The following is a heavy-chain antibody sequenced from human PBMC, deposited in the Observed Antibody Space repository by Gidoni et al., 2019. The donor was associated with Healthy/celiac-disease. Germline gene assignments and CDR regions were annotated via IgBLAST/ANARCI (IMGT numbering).Heavy chain of an antibody. CDR3: ARDSPRTGISGLYYFDY. Sequence: EVQLVETGGGLIQPGGSLRLSCAASGFTVSSNYMSWVRQAPGKGLEWVSVIYSGGSTYYADSVKGRFTISRDNSKNTLYLQMNSLRAEDTAVYYCARDSPRTGISGLYYFDYWGQGTLVTVSS. CDR1: GFTVSSNY. D-gene: IGHD6-19*01. V-gene: IGHV3-53*02. CDR2: IYSGGST. J-gene: IGHJ4*02.